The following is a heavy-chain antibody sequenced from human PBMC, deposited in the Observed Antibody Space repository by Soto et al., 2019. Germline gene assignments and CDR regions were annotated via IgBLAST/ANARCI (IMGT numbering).Heavy chain of an antibody. Sequence: SETLSLTCAVYGGSFSGYYWVWIRQPPGKGTEWIGELNHSGSTNYTPSLKSRVTISVDTSKNQFSLKLSSVTAADTAVYYCARGLAVPKRWNGDYYYYGMDVWGQGTTVTVSS. V-gene: IGHV4-34*01. CDR3: ARGLAVPKRWNGDYYYYGMDV. CDR2: LNHSGST. D-gene: IGHD1-1*01. J-gene: IGHJ6*02. CDR1: GGSFSGYY.